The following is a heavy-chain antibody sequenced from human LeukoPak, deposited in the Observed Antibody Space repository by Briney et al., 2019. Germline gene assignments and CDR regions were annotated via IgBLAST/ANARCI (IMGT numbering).Heavy chain of an antibody. Sequence: GRSLRLSCAASGFTFDDYAMHWVRQAPGKGLEWVSGISWNSGSIGYADSVKGRFTISRDNAKNSLYLQMNSLRAEDMALYYCAKDQGIAAAGSFDYWGQGTPVTVSS. V-gene: IGHV3-9*03. D-gene: IGHD6-13*01. CDR1: GFTFDDYA. CDR3: AKDQGIAAAGSFDY. J-gene: IGHJ4*02. CDR2: ISWNSGSI.